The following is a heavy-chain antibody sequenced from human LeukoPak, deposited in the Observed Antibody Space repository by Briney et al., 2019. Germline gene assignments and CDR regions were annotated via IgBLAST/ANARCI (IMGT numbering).Heavy chain of an antibody. V-gene: IGHV3-48*04. J-gene: IGHJ6*03. CDR3: ARGSPGGEQHYYYYMDV. CDR2: ISSSSSTI. CDR1: GFTFSSYS. D-gene: IGHD1/OR15-1a*01. Sequence: GGSLRLSCAASGFTFSSYSMNWVRQAPGKGLEWVSYISSSSSTIYYADSVKGRFTISRDNAKNSLYLQMNSLRAEDTAVYYCARGSPGGEQHYYYYMDVWGKGTTVTVSS.